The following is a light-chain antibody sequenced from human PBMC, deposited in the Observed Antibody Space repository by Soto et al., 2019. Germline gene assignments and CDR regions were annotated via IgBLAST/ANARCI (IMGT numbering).Light chain of an antibody. CDR2: DAS. V-gene: IGKV3-11*01. CDR3: QQRSNWPRLT. Sequence: EIVLTQSPATPSLSPGERATLSCRASQSVSSYLAWYQHKPGQAPRLLIYDASNRATGIPARFSGSGSGTDFTLTISSLEPEDFAVYYCQQRSNWPRLTFCRGTKVEIK. CDR1: QSVSSY. J-gene: IGKJ4*01.